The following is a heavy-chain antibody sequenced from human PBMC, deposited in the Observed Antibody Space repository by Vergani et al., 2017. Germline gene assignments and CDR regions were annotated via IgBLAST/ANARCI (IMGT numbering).Heavy chain of an antibody. V-gene: IGHV1-8*01. CDR3: ARGGGYCSGGSCYYYYMDV. D-gene: IGHD2-15*01. CDR1: GYTFTSYD. Sequence: VQLVESGAEVKKPGASVKVSCKASGYTFTSYDINWVRQATGQGLEWMGWMNPNSGNTGYAQKFQGRVTMTRNTSVSTAYMELSSLRSEDTAVYYCARGGGYCSGGSCYYYYMDVWGKGTTVTVSS. CDR2: MNPNSGNT. J-gene: IGHJ6*03.